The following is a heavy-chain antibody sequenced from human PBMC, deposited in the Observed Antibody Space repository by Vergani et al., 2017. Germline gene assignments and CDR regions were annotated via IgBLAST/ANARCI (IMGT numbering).Heavy chain of an antibody. V-gene: IGHV1-69-2*01. CDR3: ATPQTVTTGGMEV. CDR2: VDPEDGET. J-gene: IGHJ6*02. Sequence: EVQLVQSGAEVKKPGATMKISCKVSGYTFTDHYMHWVKQAPGKGLEWMGLVDPEDGETIDAEKFKGRVTIAADTSTDTAHLEVSSLRSEDTAVYYCATPQTVTTGGMEVWGQGTTVIVSS. D-gene: IGHD4-17*01. CDR1: GYTFTDHY.